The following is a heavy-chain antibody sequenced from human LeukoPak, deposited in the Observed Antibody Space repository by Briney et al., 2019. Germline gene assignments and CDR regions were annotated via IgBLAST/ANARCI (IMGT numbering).Heavy chain of an antibody. CDR1: GGSISSGGYS. Sequence: SQTLSLTCAVSGGSISSGGYSWSWIRQPPGKGLEWIGYIYYSGSTNYNPSLKSRVTISVDTSKNQFSLKLSSVTAADTAVYYCARLRPRNHFWSGLNMDVWGQGTTVTVSS. CDR3: ARLRPRNHFWSGLNMDV. CDR2: IYYSGST. D-gene: IGHD3-3*01. V-gene: IGHV4-30-4*07. J-gene: IGHJ6*02.